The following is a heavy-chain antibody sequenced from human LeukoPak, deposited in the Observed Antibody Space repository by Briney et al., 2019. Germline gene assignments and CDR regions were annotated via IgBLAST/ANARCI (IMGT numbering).Heavy chain of an antibody. CDR2: ISGSGGST. CDR3: ASGDYLYWYFDL. CDR1: GFTFSSYA. Sequence: GGSLRLSCAASGFTFSSYAMSWVRQAPGKGLEWVSAISGSGGSTYYAESVKGRFTISRDNSKNTLYLQMNSLRAEDTAVYYCASGDYLYWYFDLWGRGTLVTVSS. J-gene: IGHJ2*01. V-gene: IGHV3-23*01. D-gene: IGHD4-17*01.